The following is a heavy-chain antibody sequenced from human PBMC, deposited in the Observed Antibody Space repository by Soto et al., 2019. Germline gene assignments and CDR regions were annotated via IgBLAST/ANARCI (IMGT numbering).Heavy chain of an antibody. CDR2: IYSGGST. CDR1: GFTVSSNY. CDR3: GRIYSAYDWAQERGSYHYSYMDV. J-gene: IGHJ6*03. V-gene: IGHV3-53*04. Sequence: GGSLRLSCAASGFTVSSNYMSWVRQAPGKGLEWVSVIYSGGSTYYADSVKGRFTISRHNSKNTLYLQMNSLRAEDTAVYYCGRIYSAYDWAQERGSYHYSYMDVWGKGTTVTVSS. D-gene: IGHD5-12*01.